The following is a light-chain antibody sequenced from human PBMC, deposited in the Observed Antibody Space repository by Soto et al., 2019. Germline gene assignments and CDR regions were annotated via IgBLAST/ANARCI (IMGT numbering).Light chain of an antibody. Sequence: QSVLTQAPSASGTPGQRVTISCSGSSSNIGSNTVTWYQQVPGTAPKLLIYSNDQRPSGVPDRFSGSKSGTSASLAIAGLQYEDEDDYYCAAWDDRLNGWVFGGGTKLTVL. V-gene: IGLV1-44*01. CDR2: SND. J-gene: IGLJ3*02. CDR1: SSNIGSNT. CDR3: AAWDDRLNGWV.